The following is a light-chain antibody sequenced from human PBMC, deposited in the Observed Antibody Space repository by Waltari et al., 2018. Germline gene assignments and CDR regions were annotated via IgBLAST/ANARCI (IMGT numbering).Light chain of an antibody. J-gene: IGKJ3*01. Sequence: EIVLTQSPVTLSVSPGEGATLSCRASQSVSGNLAWYQQKPGQAPRLLIYATSTRATGVPARFSGSGSGTEFSLTISSLQSEDLAVYYCQQYNIGATFGPGTKVDIK. CDR1: QSVSGN. V-gene: IGKV3-15*01. CDR2: ATS. CDR3: QQYNIGAT.